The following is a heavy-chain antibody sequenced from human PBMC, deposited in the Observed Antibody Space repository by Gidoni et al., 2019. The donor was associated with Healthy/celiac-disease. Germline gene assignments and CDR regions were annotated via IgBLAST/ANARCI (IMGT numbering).Heavy chain of an antibody. CDR1: GGSFSGYY. CDR2: INHSGST. J-gene: IGHJ2*01. Sequence: QVQLQQWGAGLLKPSETLSLTCAVYGGSFSGYYWSWIRQPPGKGLEWIGEINHSGSTNYNPSLKSRVTISVDTSKNQFSLKLSSVTAADTAVYYCARTGLRRKRYWYFDLWGRGTLVTVSS. CDR3: ARTGLRRKRYWYFDL. V-gene: IGHV4-34*01. D-gene: IGHD3-16*01.